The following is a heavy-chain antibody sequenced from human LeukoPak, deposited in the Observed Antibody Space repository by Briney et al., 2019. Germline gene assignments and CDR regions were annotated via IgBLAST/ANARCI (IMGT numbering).Heavy chain of an antibody. J-gene: IGHJ4*02. Sequence: GRSLRLSCAASGFTFSSYGMHWVRQAPGKGLEWVAVIWYDGSNKYYADSVEGRFTISRDNAKNTLYLQMNSLRAEDTAVYYCAMIKEGWGQGTLVTVSS. CDR2: IWYDGSNK. CDR1: GFTFSSYG. D-gene: IGHD3-22*01. CDR3: AMIKEG. V-gene: IGHV3-33*03.